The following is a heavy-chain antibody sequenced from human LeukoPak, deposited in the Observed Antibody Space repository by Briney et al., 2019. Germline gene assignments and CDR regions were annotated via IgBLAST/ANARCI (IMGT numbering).Heavy chain of an antibody. CDR1: GGSFSGYY. CDR2: INHSGST. D-gene: IGHD6-19*01. V-gene: IGHV4-34*01. CDR3: ARGSIKGIAVAGTG. Sequence: SETLSLTCAVYGGSFSGYYWSWIRQPPGKGLEWIGEINHSGSTNYNPSLKSRVTISVDTSKNQFSLKLSSVTAADTAVYYCARGSIKGIAVAGTGWGQGTLVTVSS. J-gene: IGHJ4*02.